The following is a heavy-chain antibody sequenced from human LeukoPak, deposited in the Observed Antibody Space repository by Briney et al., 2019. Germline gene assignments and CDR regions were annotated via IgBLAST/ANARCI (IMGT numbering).Heavy chain of an antibody. CDR2: ITGTGGST. Sequence: GGSLRLSCVVSGVTFNNYAMSWVRQAPGKGLEWVSAITGTGGSTYYVASVKGRFTVSRDNSKNTLYLQMSSLRAEDTAMYYCAKVRDTRDWYKDAFDIWGQGTRVTVSS. D-gene: IGHD6-19*01. CDR3: AKVRDTRDWYKDAFDI. J-gene: IGHJ3*02. V-gene: IGHV3-23*01. CDR1: GVTFNNYA.